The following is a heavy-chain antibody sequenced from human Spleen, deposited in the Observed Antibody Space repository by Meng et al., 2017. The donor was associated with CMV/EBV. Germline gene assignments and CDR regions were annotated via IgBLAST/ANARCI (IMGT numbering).Heavy chain of an antibody. V-gene: IGHV3-30*14. J-gene: IGHJ4*02. Sequence: ASEFTFSHYPMHWVRQAPGKGLEWVAVISSDGNNDYYADSVKARFTISRDNSKKTVYLQVSSLRAQDTAVYYCARERTTSGRWGFDYWGQGTLVTVSS. D-gene: IGHD2/OR15-2a*01. CDR2: ISSDGNND. CDR3: ARERTTSGRWGFDY. CDR1: EFTFSHYP.